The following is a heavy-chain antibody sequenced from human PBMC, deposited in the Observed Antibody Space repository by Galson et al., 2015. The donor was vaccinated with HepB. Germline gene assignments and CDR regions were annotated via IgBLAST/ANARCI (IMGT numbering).Heavy chain of an antibody. CDR1: GYTFTGYY. CDR2: INPNSGGT. CDR3: ARGGDQRRSYYYGMDV. V-gene: IGHV1-2*02. D-gene: IGHD4-17*01. Sequence: QSGAEVKKPGESLRISCKASGYTFTGYYMHWVRQAPGQGLEWMGWINPNSGGTNYAQKFQGRVTMTRDTSISTAYMELSRLRSDDTAVYYCARGGDQRRSYYYGMDVWGQGTTVTVSS. J-gene: IGHJ6*02.